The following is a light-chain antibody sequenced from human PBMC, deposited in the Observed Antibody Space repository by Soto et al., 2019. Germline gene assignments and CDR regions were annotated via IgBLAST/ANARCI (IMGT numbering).Light chain of an antibody. CDR1: SSNLGAGYD. CDR2: GNR. V-gene: IGLV1-40*01. CDR3: QAYDYSLTAAV. J-gene: IGLJ3*02. Sequence: QSVLTQPPSVSGAPGQRVTIPCTGNSSNLGAGYDVHWYQHLPGTAPKLVIYGNRNRPSGVPERFSGSKSGTSASLAINGLQAEDEGDYYCQAYDYSLTAAVFGGGTKVTVL.